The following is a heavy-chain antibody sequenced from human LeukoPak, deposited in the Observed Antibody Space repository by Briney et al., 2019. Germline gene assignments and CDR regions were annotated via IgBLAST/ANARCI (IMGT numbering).Heavy chain of an antibody. CDR1: GGTFSSYA. J-gene: IGHJ3*02. CDR2: IIPILGIA. D-gene: IGHD3-22*01. Sequence: ASVKVSCKASGGTFSSYAISWVRQAPGQGLEWMGRIIPILGIANYAQKFQGRVTITADKSTSTAYMELSSLRSEDTAVYYCAREGRLFGDAFDIWGQGTVVTVSS. V-gene: IGHV1-69*04. CDR3: AREGRLFGDAFDI.